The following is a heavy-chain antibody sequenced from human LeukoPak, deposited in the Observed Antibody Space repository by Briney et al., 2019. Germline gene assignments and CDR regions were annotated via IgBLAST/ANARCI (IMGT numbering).Heavy chain of an antibody. CDR1: GGSISSSSYY. CDR2: IYYSGST. D-gene: IGHD3-10*01. J-gene: IGHJ4*02. CDR3: AKLSGPNDPWFLPY. V-gene: IGHV4-39*01. Sequence: SETLSLTCTVSGGSISSSSYYWGWIRQPPGKGLEWIGSIYYSGSTYYNPSLKSRVTISVDTSKNQFSLKLSFVTAADTAVYYCAKLSGPNDPWFLPYRGQGTLVTVSS.